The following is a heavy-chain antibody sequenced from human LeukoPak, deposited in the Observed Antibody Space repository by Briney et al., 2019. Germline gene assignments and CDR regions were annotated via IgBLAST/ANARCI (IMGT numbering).Heavy chain of an antibody. CDR1: GFTFSSYW. CDR3: ARACESSTPGFMDV. CDR2: IKQDGSEK. Sequence: GGSLRLSCAASGFTFSSYWMSWVLQAPGKGLEWVANIKQDGSEKYYVDSVKGRFTISRDNAKNSLYLQMNSLRAEDAAVYYCARACESSTPGFMDVWGKGTTVTVSS. J-gene: IGHJ6*03. V-gene: IGHV3-7*01. D-gene: IGHD6-13*01.